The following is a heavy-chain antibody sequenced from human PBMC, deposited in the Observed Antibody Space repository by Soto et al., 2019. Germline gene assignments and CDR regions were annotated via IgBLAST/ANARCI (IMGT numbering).Heavy chain of an antibody. CDR1: GFTFSSYA. D-gene: IGHD2-15*01. CDR3: ARDLSGGSAFDY. CDR2: ISGSGGSK. J-gene: IGHJ4*02. V-gene: IGHV3-23*01. Sequence: PGGSLRLSCAAPGFTFSSYAMSWVRQAPGKGLEWVSVISGSGGSKYYADSVKGRFTISRDNSKNTLYLQMNSLRAEDTAVYYCARDLSGGSAFDYWGQGTLVTVSS.